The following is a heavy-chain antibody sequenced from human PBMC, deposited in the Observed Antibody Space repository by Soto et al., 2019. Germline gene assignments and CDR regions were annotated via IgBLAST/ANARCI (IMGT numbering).Heavy chain of an antibody. Sequence: EVQLVESGGGLVQSGGSLTLSCSVSGFTVSGNYMSWVRQAPGKGLEWVSLIYSGGNTYYSDSVKGRFTISRDNSKNTLYLQMNSLRAEDTALYYCARGNYNRYFDLWGRGTLVTVS. CDR3: ARGNYNRYFDL. V-gene: IGHV3-66*01. D-gene: IGHD1-7*01. CDR2: IYSGGNT. CDR1: GFTVSGNY. J-gene: IGHJ2*01.